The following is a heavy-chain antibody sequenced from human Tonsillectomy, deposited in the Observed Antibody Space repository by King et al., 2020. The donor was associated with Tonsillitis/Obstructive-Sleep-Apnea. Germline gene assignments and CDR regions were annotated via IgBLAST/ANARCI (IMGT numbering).Heavy chain of an antibody. V-gene: IGHV3-7*01. CDR1: GFTFSSYW. CDR3: AGDNARGELRQYYYYYYMDV. Sequence: VQLQESGGGLVQPGGSLSLSCAASGFTFSSYWMSWVRQAPGKGLEWVANIKQDGSEKYYVDSVKGRFTISRDNAKNSLYLQMNSLRAEDTAVYYCAGDNARGELRQYYYYYYMDVWGKGTTVTVSS. CDR2: IKQDGSEK. J-gene: IGHJ6*03. D-gene: IGHD3-16*01.